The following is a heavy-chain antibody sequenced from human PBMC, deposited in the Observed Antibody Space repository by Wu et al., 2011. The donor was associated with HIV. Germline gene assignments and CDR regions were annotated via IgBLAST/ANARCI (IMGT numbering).Heavy chain of an antibody. J-gene: IGHJ4*02. V-gene: IGHV1-69-2*01. CDR1: YTFTTYD. D-gene: IGHD1-26*01. CDR2: VDPEDGET. Sequence: YTFTTYDVNWVRQASGQGLEWMGFVDPEDGETKYAEKFQGRVTITADTSTDTAYMELSSLRSEDTAVYYCATGRRELLRVYWGQGTLVTVSS. CDR3: ATGRRELLRVY.